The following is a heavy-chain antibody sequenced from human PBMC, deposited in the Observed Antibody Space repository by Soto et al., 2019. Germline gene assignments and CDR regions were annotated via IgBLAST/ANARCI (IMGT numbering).Heavy chain of an antibody. Sequence: GGSLRLSCAASGFTFSSYGMHWVRQAPGKGLEWVAVISYDGSNKYYADSVKGRFTISRDNSKNTLYLQMNSLRAEDTAVYYCAKDIERGSYGLVDYWGQGTLVTVSS. CDR3: AKDIERGSYGLVDY. V-gene: IGHV3-30*18. CDR1: GFTFSSYG. J-gene: IGHJ4*02. CDR2: ISYDGSNK. D-gene: IGHD3-10*01.